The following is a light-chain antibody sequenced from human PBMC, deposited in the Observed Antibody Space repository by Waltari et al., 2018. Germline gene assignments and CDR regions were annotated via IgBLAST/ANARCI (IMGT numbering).Light chain of an antibody. J-gene: IGKJ4*01. Sequence: AIQMTQSPSSLSASVGDRVTITCRASQGIRNDLGWYQQKPGKAPKLLIYAASSLQSGVPSRFSGSGSGSDFTLTISSLQPEDFATYYCIQDYNYPLTFGGGTKVEIK. CDR1: QGIRND. CDR2: AAS. V-gene: IGKV1-6*01. CDR3: IQDYNYPLT.